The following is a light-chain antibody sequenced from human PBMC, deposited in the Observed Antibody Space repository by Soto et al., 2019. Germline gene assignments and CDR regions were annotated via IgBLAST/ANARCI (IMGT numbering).Light chain of an antibody. V-gene: IGKV3-15*01. CDR1: QSINNN. CDR2: GIS. CDR3: QQYSQLPIT. Sequence: EIVLTQSPAPLSVSPGERATLSCRASQSINNNYLAWYQQKPGQAPRLLIYGISTRATGVPARFSGSGSGTEFTLSISSLQSEDFAVYSCQQYSQLPITFGQGTRLEIK. J-gene: IGKJ5*01.